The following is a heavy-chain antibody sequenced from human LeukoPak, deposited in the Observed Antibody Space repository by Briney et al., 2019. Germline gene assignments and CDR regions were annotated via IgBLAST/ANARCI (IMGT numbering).Heavy chain of an antibody. Sequence: SETLSLTCAVSGYSISSGYYWGWIRQPPGKGLEWIGSIYHSGSIYYNPSLKSRVTISVDTSKNQFSLKLSSVTAADTAVYYCARVDSSSFDYWGQGTLVTVSS. D-gene: IGHD6-13*01. CDR1: GYSISSGYY. V-gene: IGHV4-38-2*01. CDR3: ARVDSSSFDY. J-gene: IGHJ4*02. CDR2: IYHSGSI.